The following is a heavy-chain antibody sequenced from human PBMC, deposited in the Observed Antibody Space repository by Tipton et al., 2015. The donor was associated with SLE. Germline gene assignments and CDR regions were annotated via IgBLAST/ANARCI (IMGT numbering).Heavy chain of an antibody. Sequence: GLVKPSETLSLTCTVSGASVTTSGYYWGWIRRPPGKGLEWIGSIYYSGGTYYNPSIKSRVIISVDTSKNQFSLKLSSVTAADTAVYYCASLDSSSWYLGDYWGQGTLVTVSS. CDR2: IYYSGGT. CDR3: ASLDSSSWYLGDY. V-gene: IGHV4-39*01. D-gene: IGHD6-13*01. CDR1: GASVTTSGYY. J-gene: IGHJ4*02.